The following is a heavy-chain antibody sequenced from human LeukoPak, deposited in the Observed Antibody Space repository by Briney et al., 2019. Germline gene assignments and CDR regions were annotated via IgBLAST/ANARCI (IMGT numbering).Heavy chain of an antibody. D-gene: IGHD3-3*01. J-gene: IGHJ5*02. CDR1: GYTFTSYY. CDR2: INPSVGST. Sequence: ASVKVSCQASGYTFTSYYMHWVRQPPGQGLEWMGIINPSVGSTSYAQKIQGRVTMTRDTSTSSVYMEPSSLRSEETAVYYCAREDRPYSIFGVVPNGQNWFDPWGQGTLVTVSS. V-gene: IGHV1-46*01. CDR3: AREDRPYSIFGVVPNGQNWFDP.